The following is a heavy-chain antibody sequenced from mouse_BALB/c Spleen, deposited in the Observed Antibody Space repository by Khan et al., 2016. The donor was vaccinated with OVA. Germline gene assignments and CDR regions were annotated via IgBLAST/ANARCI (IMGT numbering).Heavy chain of an antibody. Sequence: VQLQQSGPELVKPGASVKISCKTSGYIFTEYTLHWVKQSHGKSLEWIGVINPNNGVTSYNQKFKGKATLTVDKSSSTAYMECRSLTSEDSAVYYCARDAGRYWGQGTSVTVSS. J-gene: IGHJ4*01. V-gene: IGHV1-18*01. D-gene: IGHD3-3*01. CDR1: GYIFTEYT. CDR2: INPNNGVT. CDR3: ARDAGRY.